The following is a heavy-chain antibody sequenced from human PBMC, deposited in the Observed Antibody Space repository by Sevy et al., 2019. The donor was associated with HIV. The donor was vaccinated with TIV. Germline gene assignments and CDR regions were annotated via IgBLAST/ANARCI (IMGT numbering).Heavy chain of an antibody. CDR1: GFTVSSNY. CDR3: SREGCSSSSSLRNYGIDV. J-gene: IGHJ6*02. D-gene: IGHD6-6*01. Sequence: GGSLRLSCAVSGFTVSSNYMTWVRQAPGRGLEWVSVISSVGSTFYADSVKGRFTISRDNSKNTLYLQMNSLRADDKAVYYCSREGCSSSSSLRNYGIDVWGQGTTVTVSS. V-gene: IGHV3-53*01. CDR2: ISSVGST.